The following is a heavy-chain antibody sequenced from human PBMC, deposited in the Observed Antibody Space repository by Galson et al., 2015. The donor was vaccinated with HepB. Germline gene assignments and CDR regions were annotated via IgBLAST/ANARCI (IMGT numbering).Heavy chain of an antibody. J-gene: IGHJ6*02. V-gene: IGHV3-7*03. CDR2: INPDGSEK. CDR3: ARRISLVRGIITKPDYYYGMDV. D-gene: IGHD3-10*01. CDR1: EFTFSSYW. Sequence: SCAGSEFTFSSYWMNWVRQAPGKGLEWVATINPDGSEKSYVASLRGRFTVSRDNDKNALYLQMDSLRAEDTAVYYCARRISLVRGIITKPDYYYGMDVWGQGTTVTVAS.